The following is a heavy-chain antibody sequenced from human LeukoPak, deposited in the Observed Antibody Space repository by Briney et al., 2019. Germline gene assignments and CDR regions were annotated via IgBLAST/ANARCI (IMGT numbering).Heavy chain of an antibody. J-gene: IGHJ4*02. V-gene: IGHV4-38-2*02. CDR2: IYHSGST. CDR1: GYSISSGYY. D-gene: IGHD3-22*01. CDR3: ARGYYYDSSGYEYYFDY. Sequence: SETLSLTCTVSGYSISSGYYWGWIRQPPGKGLEWIGSIYHSGSTYYNPSLKSRVTISVDTSKNQFSLKLSSVTAADTAVYYCARGYYYDSSGYEYYFDYWGQGTLVTVSS.